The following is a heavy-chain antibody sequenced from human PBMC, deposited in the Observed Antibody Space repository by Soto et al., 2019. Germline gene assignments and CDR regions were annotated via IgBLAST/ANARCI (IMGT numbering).Heavy chain of an antibody. CDR3: ARRGPSGDNSGFFNYFVS. V-gene: IGHV3-48*02. J-gene: IGHJ4*02. CDR2: ISSSGSVI. CDR1: GLTFSDYG. D-gene: IGHD3-22*01. Sequence: EVYMVESGGGLQQPGGSLRLSCAVSGLTFSDYGMSWLRQAPGKGLEWISYISSSGSVIYYGDSVRGRFIISRDNAKNSLSLQMKSLRDDDTAVYYCARRGPSGDNSGFFNYFVSWGQGTLVTVSS.